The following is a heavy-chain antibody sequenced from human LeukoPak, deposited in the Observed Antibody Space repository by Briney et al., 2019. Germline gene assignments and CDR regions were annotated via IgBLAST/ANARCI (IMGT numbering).Heavy chain of an antibody. CDR3: ARHLPYSREIDY. D-gene: IGHD6-13*01. CDR2: IYYSGST. V-gene: IGHV4-39*01. J-gene: IGHJ4*02. CDR1: GGSISSYSYY. Sequence: SETLSLTCTVSGGSISSYSYYWAWIRQPPGKGLEWIGSIYYSGSTYYKPSLKSRVSISVDTSKNQFSLKLSSVTAADTAVYYCARHLPYSREIDYWGQGTLVTVSS.